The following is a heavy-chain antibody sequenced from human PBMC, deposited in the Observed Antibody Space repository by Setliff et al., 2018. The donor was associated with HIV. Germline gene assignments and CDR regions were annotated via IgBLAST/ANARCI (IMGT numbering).Heavy chain of an antibody. J-gene: IGHJ2*01. CDR3: ARSELGPVYWYFDL. CDR2: IYYSGST. V-gene: IGHV4-39*01. CDR1: GGSISSSSYY. Sequence: SETLSLTCTVSGGSISSSSYYWGWIRQPPGKGLEWIGNIYYSGSTHYNPSLTSRVTISVDTSKNQFSLKLSSVTAADTAVFYCARSELGPVYWYFDLWGRGTLVTVSS. D-gene: IGHD7-27*01.